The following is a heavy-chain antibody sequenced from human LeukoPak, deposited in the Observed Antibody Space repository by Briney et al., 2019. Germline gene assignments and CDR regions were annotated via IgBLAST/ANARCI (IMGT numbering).Heavy chain of an antibody. Sequence: TSSETLSLTCTVSGGSVSSGGYYWSWIRQPPGKGLVGIGYIYYSGSTNYNPSLKSRVTISVDTSKNQFSLKLSSVTAADTAVYYCERAVEVRDVWGGSNGHFDYWGQGTLVTVSS. CDR1: GGSVSSGGYY. CDR2: IYYSGST. V-gene: IGHV4-61*08. J-gene: IGHJ4*02. CDR3: ERAVEVRDVWGGSNGHFDY. D-gene: IGHD3-3*01.